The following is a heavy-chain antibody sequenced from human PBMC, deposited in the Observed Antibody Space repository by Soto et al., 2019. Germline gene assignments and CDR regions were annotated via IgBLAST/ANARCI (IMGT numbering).Heavy chain of an antibody. CDR1: GFTFNRNA. V-gene: IGHV3-23*01. Sequence: GGSLRLSCAGSGFTFNRNAMSWVRQAPGKGLEWVSGITGNSAFTYYADSVKGRFIISRDNSKNTLYLQINTLRVEDTAVYYCAKNRDYDYDAFDVWGQGTVVTVSS. CDR3: AKNRDYDYDAFDV. J-gene: IGHJ3*01. D-gene: IGHD3-16*01. CDR2: ITGNSAFT.